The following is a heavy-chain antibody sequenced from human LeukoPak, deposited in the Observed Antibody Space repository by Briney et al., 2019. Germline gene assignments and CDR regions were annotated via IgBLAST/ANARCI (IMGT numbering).Heavy chain of an antibody. D-gene: IGHD3-16*01. CDR2: ISGSGGST. J-gene: IGHJ4*02. Sequence: GGSLRLSCAASGFTFSSYAMSWVRQARGEGVEWVSAISGSGGSTYYADSVKGRFTISRDNSKNTLYLQMNSLRAEDTAVYYCAKDSTIRLGELLPSDYWGQGTLVTVSS. CDR3: AKDSTIRLGELLPSDY. CDR1: GFTFSSYA. V-gene: IGHV3-23*01.